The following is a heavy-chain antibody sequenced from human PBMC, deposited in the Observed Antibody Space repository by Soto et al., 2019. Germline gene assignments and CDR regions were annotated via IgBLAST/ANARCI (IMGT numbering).Heavy chain of an antibody. D-gene: IGHD3-10*01. J-gene: IGHJ5*02. V-gene: IGHV1-69*06. CDR1: GGTFSSYA. Sequence: SGKVSCKASGGTFSSYAIIWVRQAPGQGLEWMGGIIPIFGTANYAQKFQGRVTITADKSTSTAYMELSSLRSEDTAVYYCASAGFGEYSPSPYNWFDPWGQGTLVTVSS. CDR3: ASAGFGEYSPSPYNWFDP. CDR2: IIPIFGTA.